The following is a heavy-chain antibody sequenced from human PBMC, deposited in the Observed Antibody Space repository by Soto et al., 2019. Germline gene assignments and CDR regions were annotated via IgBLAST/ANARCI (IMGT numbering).Heavy chain of an antibody. J-gene: IGHJ4*02. CDR3: AHHIAAAIPFDN. CDR1: GFSFRSNGVG. Sequence: QITLKESGPTLVKPTQTLTLTCTFSGFSFRSNGVGVGWIRQPPGKAPEWLALIYWNDDKRYSPSLNSRLTITKDISKNQVVLRMTNMDPGDTATYYCAHHIAAAIPFDNWGQGTLVRVSS. CDR2: IYWNDDK. V-gene: IGHV2-5*01. D-gene: IGHD6-13*01.